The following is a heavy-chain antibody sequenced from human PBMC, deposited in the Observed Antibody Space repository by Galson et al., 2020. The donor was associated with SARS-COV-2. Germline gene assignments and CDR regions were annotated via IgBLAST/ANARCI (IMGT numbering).Heavy chain of an antibody. Sequence: GESLNISCKGSGYSFTNYWIGWARKMPGKGLEWMGIIYPGNSNTRYSPSFQGQVTISTDKTITTAYLQWTSLKASDTAMYYCISYNSGWPDWGQGTLVPVSS. CDR1: GYSFTNYW. CDR3: ISYNSGWPD. J-gene: IGHJ4*02. V-gene: IGHV5-51*01. D-gene: IGHD5-12*01. CDR2: IYPGNSNT.